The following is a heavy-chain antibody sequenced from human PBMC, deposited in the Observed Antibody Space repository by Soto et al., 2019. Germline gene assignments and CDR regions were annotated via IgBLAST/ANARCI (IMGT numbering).Heavy chain of an antibody. CDR3: AKDLREMATIRPDY. CDR1: GFTFSSYA. J-gene: IGHJ4*02. D-gene: IGHD5-12*01. Sequence: PGGSLRLSCAASGFTFSSYAMHWVRQAPGKGLEWVAVISYDGNNKYYSDSVKGRFTISRENSKNMVYLQMNSLRAEDTAVYYCAKDLREMATIRPDYWGQGILVTVSS. V-gene: IGHV3-30-3*01. CDR2: ISYDGNNK.